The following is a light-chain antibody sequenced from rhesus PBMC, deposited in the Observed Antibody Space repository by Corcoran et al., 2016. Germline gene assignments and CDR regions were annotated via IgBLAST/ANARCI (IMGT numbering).Light chain of an antibody. V-gene: IGKV1-69*01. CDR1: QGIRNW. CDR2: RAA. J-gene: IGKJ4*01. CDR3: QQHDNAPTT. Sequence: DIQMTQSPSSLSASVGDRVTITCRVSQGIRNWLAWYQQRPGKAPKLLIYRAATLETGVPTRFSGSGSGTDVTLTISRRQPEDVATYYCQQHDNAPTTFGGGTKVEIK.